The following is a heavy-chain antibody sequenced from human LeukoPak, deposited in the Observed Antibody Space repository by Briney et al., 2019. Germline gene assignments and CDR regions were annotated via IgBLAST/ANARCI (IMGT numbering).Heavy chain of an antibody. J-gene: IGHJ4*02. CDR1: GYTFSGTGWY. CDR2: IHPNNGDT. D-gene: IGHD3-10*01. Sequence: ASVRVSCKASGYTFSGTGWYLYWLRQAPGQGLECMGWIHPNNGDTAYAQKFEGRVAMTRDTSISTAYMELRRLRPDDTAVYFCARDGPAQMVDLDYWGQGTLVTVSS. V-gene: IGHV1-2*02. CDR3: ARDGPAQMVDLDY.